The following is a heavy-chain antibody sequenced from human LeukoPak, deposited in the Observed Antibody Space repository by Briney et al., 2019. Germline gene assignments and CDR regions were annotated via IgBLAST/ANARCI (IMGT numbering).Heavy chain of an antibody. J-gene: IGHJ6*04. CDR1: GFTLSDYY. V-gene: IGHV3-11*06. Sequence: GGSPRLSCAASGFTLSDYYMSWIRQAPGKGLEWVSYISSSSSYTNYADSVKGRFTISRDNAKNSLYLQMNSLRAEDTAVYYCARDGDRIAVAGQYYYYYGMDVWGKGTTVTVSS. D-gene: IGHD6-19*01. CDR2: ISSSSSYT. CDR3: ARDGDRIAVAGQYYYYYGMDV.